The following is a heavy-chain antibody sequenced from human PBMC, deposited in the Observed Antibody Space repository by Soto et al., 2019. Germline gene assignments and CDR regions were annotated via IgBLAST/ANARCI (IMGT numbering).Heavy chain of an antibody. J-gene: IGHJ4*02. V-gene: IGHV3-33*01. CDR1: GFTFSSYG. D-gene: IGHD2-21*02. CDR3: ARGYGGHSGHFDY. Sequence: GGSLRLSCAASGFTFSSYGMHWVRQAPGKGLEWVAVIWYDGSNKYYADSVKGRFTISRDNSKNTLYLQMNSLRAEDTAVYYCARGYGGHSGHFDYWGQGTLVIVSS. CDR2: IWYDGSNK.